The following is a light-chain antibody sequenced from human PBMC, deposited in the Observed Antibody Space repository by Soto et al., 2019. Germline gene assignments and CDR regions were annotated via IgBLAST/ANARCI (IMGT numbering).Light chain of an antibody. Sequence: DIVVTQSPLSLPVTPGEPASITCRSSQSLLHRNGYNYLDWYLQRPGQAPRLLIYGTSSRATGIPPRFSGSGSGTDFTLTISSLEPEDSAVYYCQQRHMWPITFGQGTRLEI. CDR1: QSLLHRNGYNY. J-gene: IGKJ5*01. CDR3: QQRHMWPIT. V-gene: IGKV2-28*01. CDR2: GTS.